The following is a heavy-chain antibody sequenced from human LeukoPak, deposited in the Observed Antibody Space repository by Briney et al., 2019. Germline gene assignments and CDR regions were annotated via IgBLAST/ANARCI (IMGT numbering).Heavy chain of an antibody. CDR2: TSVGAEYI. CDR3: ASGPPFLKYFEY. V-gene: IGHV3-23*01. Sequence: PGGSLRLSCAASGXTFSTYVMNWFRQAPGKGQEWVSTTSVGAEYIFYADSVKGRFTISRDDSNNALYLQMHSLRAEDTALYYCASGPPFLKYFEYWGQGTLVTVSS. CDR1: GXTFSTYV. D-gene: IGHD3-3*01. J-gene: IGHJ4*02.